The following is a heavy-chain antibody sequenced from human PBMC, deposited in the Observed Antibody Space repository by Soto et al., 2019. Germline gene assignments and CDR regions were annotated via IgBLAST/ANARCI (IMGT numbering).Heavy chain of an antibody. D-gene: IGHD3-10*01. Sequence: SETLSLTCAVSGGSISSSNWWSWVRQPPGKGLEWIGEIYHSGSTNYNPSLKSRVTISVDKSKNQFSLKLSSVTAADTAVYYCARDGSYYGSGTYYYYYGMDVWGQGTTVTVSS. CDR2: IYHSGST. J-gene: IGHJ6*02. CDR1: GGSISSSNW. CDR3: ARDGSYYGSGTYYYYYGMDV. V-gene: IGHV4-4*02.